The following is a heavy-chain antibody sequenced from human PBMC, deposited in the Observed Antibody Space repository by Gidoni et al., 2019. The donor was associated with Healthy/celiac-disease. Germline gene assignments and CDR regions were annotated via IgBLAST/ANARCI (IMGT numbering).Heavy chain of an antibody. V-gene: IGHV4-59*01. Sequence: QVQLQESGPGLVKPSETLSLTCTVSGGSISSYYWSWIRQPPGKGLEWIGYIYYSGSTNYNPSLKSRVTISVDTSKNQFSLKLSSVTAADTAVYYCARVVAVAATNWFDPWGQGTLVTVSS. CDR3: ARVVAVAATNWFDP. J-gene: IGHJ5*02. CDR1: GGSISSYY. D-gene: IGHD2-15*01. CDR2: IYYSGST.